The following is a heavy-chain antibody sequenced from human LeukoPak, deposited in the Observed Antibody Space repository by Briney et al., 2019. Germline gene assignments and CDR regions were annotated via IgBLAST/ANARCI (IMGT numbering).Heavy chain of an antibody. V-gene: IGHV4-39*02. CDR1: GDSITSSSYY. D-gene: IGHD3-16*01. CDR2: VFQSVAV. CDR3: AREYYGTFEY. Sequence: SETLSLTCSVSGDSITSSSYYWAWIRQPPGKGLEWIGSVFQSVAVYYNPSLQSRVTMSIDTSKNLCSLKLRSVTAADTAVYYCAREYYGTFEYWGQETLVPVSS. J-gene: IGHJ4*02.